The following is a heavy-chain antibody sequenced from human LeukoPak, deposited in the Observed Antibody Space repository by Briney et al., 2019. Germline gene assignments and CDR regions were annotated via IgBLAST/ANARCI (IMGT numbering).Heavy chain of an antibody. D-gene: IGHD3-9*01. Sequence: ASVKVTCKASGYTFTGYYMHWVRQAPGQGLEWMGWINPNSGGTNYAQKFQGWVTMTRDTSISTAYMELSRLRSDDTAVYYCARWSGYDILTGPRSVYYYGMDVWGQGTTVTVSS. CDR3: ARWSGYDILTGPRSVYYYGMDV. V-gene: IGHV1-2*04. J-gene: IGHJ6*02. CDR1: GYTFTGYY. CDR2: INPNSGGT.